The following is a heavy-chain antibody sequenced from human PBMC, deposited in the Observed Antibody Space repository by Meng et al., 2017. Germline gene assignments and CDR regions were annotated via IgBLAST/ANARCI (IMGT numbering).Heavy chain of an antibody. CDR1: GYAFTSDG. CDR2: ISAYNGNT. V-gene: IGHV1-18*01. CDR3: AQTTVTTYSEYFQH. J-gene: IGHJ1*01. Sequence: QVHAVKPRADMKQPGPFVTVSCKASGYAFTSDGIRWVRQSPGQGLEWMGWISAYNGNTKYAQKLQGRVTMTTDTSTSTAYMELRSLTSDDTAVYYCAQTTVTTYSEYFQHWGQGTLVTVSS. D-gene: IGHD4-11*01.